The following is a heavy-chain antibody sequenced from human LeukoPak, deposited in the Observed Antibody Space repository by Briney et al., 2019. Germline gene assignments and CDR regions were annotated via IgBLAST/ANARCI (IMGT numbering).Heavy chain of an antibody. Sequence: PSQTLSLTCTVSGGSISSGDYYWSWIRQPPGKGLEWIGYIYYSGSTFYNPSLKSRVTISVDTPKNQFSLKLSSVTAADTAVYFCARGFLPAYCGGDCYYSLFDYWGQGTLVTVSS. CDR3: ARGFLPAYCGGDCYYSLFDY. J-gene: IGHJ4*02. CDR2: IYYSGST. D-gene: IGHD2-21*01. CDR1: GGSISSGDYY. V-gene: IGHV4-30-4*08.